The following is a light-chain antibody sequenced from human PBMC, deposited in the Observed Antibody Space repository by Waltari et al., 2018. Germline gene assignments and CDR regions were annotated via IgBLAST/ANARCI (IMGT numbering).Light chain of an antibody. Sequence: DIVVTQSPDSLAMSLGDRATINWKSSQSVFYSSDNQNYLAWYQQKPGQPPKLLIYWASTRESGVPDRFSGSGSGTDFTLTISSLQAEDVAIYYCQQYYSTPFTFGPGTKVDIK. J-gene: IGKJ3*01. V-gene: IGKV4-1*01. CDR2: WAS. CDR1: QSVFYSSDNQNY. CDR3: QQYYSTPFT.